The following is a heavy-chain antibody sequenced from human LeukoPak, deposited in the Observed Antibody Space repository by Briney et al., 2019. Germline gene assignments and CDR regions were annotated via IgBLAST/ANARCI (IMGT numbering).Heavy chain of an antibody. CDR2: IYSGGST. Sequence: GGSLRLSCAASGFTVSSNYMSWVRRAPGKGLEWVSVIYSGGSTYYADSVKGRFTISRDNSKNTLYLQMNSLRAEDTAVYYCARDLNWGDDAFDIWGQGTMVTVSS. D-gene: IGHD7-27*01. J-gene: IGHJ3*02. CDR1: GFTVSSNY. CDR3: ARDLNWGDDAFDI. V-gene: IGHV3-53*01.